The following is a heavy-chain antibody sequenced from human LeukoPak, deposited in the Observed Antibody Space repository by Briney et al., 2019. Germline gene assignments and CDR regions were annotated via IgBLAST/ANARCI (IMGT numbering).Heavy chain of an antibody. CDR2: FDPEDGET. J-gene: IGHJ1*01. CDR3: ATVSYYYDSSGYQGYFQH. Sequence: GASVKLSCKVSGYTLTELSIHWVRQAPGKGLEWMGGFDPEDGETIYAQRFQGRVTMTEDTSTDTAYMELSRLRSEDAAVYYCATVSYYYDSSGYQGYFQHWGQGTLVTVSS. D-gene: IGHD3-22*01. V-gene: IGHV1-24*01. CDR1: GYTLTELS.